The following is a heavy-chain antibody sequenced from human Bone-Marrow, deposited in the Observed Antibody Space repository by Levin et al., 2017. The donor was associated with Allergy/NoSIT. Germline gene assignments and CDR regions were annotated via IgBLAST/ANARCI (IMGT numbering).Heavy chain of an antibody. V-gene: IGHV4-59*01. CDR2: VFYSGNT. Sequence: SQTLSLTCTVSGASIRSYYWSWIRQPPGKGLEWIGYVFYSGNTYYNPSLKSRVTISLDTSKNQFSLKLSSVTAADTAVYYCARDHPVSCPGGSCYYYYGVDVWGQGTPVTVSS. CDR3: ARDHPVSCPGGSCYYYYGVDV. J-gene: IGHJ6*02. CDR1: GASIRSYY. D-gene: IGHD2-8*02.